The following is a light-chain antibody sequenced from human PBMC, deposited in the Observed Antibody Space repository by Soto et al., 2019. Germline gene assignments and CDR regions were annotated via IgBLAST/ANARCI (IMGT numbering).Light chain of an antibody. J-gene: IGKJ3*01. V-gene: IGKV1-9*01. CDR3: QQSET. CDR2: AAS. Sequence: IQLTQSPSSLSASVGDRVTITCRASQGISSYLAWYQQKPGKAPKLLIYAASTLQSGVPSRFSGSGSGTDFTLTIGSLQPEDFATYYCQQSETFGPGTKVDIK. CDR1: QGISSY.